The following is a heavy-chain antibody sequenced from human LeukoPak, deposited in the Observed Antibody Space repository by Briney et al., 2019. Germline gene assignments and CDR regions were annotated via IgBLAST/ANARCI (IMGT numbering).Heavy chain of an antibody. V-gene: IGHV3-9*01. CDR3: VKEMRSWYYYYGMDV. Sequence: SGRSLRLSCAASGFTFDDYAMHWVRQAPGKGLEWVSGISWNSGSIGYADSVKGRFTISRDNAKNSLYLQMNSLRAEDTALYYCVKEMRSWYYYYGMDVWGQGTTVTVSS. CDR2: ISWNSGSI. CDR1: GFTFDDYA. J-gene: IGHJ6*02.